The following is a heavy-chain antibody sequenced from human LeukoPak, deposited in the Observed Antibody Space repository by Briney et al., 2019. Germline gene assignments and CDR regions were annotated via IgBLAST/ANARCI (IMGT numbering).Heavy chain of an antibody. V-gene: IGHV4-34*01. J-gene: IGHJ4*02. CDR1: GGSFSGYY. CDR2: INHSGST. CDR3: ARMKI. Sequence: KSSETLSLTCAVYGGSFSGYYWSWIRQPPGKGLEWIGEINHSGSTNYNPSLKSRVTISVDTSKNQFSLKLSSVTAADTAVYYCARMKIWGQGTLVTVSS.